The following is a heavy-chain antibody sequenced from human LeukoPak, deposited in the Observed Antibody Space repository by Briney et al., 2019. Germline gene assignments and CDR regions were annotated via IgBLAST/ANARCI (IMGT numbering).Heavy chain of an antibody. D-gene: IGHD3-9*01. CDR2: FDPEDGET. V-gene: IGHV1-24*01. CDR1: GYTLAELS. CDR3: ATGLYYDILTGYFY. J-gene: IGHJ4*02. Sequence: ASVKVSCKVSGYTLAELSMHWVRQAPGKGLEWMGGFDPEDGETIYAQKFQGRVTMTEDTSTDTAYMELSSLRSEDTAVYYCATGLYYDILTGYFYWGQGTLVTVSS.